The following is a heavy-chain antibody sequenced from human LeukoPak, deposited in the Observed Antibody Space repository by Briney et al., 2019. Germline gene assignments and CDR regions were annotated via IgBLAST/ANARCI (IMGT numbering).Heavy chain of an antibody. CDR1: GGSFSGYY. V-gene: IGHV4-34*01. CDR2: INHSGST. J-gene: IGHJ4*02. CDR3: ARHGPDDYFDY. Sequence: PSETLSLTCAVYGGSFSGYYWSWIRQPPGKGLEWIGEINHSGSTNYNPSLKSRVTISVDTSKNQFSLKLSSVTAADTAAYYCARHGPDDYFDYWGQGTLVTVSS.